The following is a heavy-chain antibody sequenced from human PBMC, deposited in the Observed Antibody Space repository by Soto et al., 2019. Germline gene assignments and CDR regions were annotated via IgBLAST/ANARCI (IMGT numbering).Heavy chain of an antibody. D-gene: IGHD3-10*01. CDR3: ARTAEGMYYYYGMDV. CDR2: IYYSGST. J-gene: IGHJ6*02. CDR1: GGSISSYY. V-gene: IGHV4-59*01. Sequence: SETLSLTCTVSGGSISSYYWSWIRQPPGKGLEWIGYIYYSGSTNYNPSLKSRVTISVDTSKNQFSLKLSSVTAADTAVYYCARTAEGMYYYYGMDVWGQGTTVTAP.